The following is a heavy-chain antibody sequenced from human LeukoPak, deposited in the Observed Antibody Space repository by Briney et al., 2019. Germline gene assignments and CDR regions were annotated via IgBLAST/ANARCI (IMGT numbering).Heavy chain of an antibody. V-gene: IGHV4-31*02. CDR3: ARDGLHTAHFDY. CDR2: IYYSGNT. Sequence: SWVRQAPGKGLEWIGYIYYSGNTYYNPSLKSRVTISVDTSKNQFSLKLTSMTAADTAVYYCARDGLHTAHFDYWGQGTLVTVSS. D-gene: IGHD5-18*01. J-gene: IGHJ4*02.